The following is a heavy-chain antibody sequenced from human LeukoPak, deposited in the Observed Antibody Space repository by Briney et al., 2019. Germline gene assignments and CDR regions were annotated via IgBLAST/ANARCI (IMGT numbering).Heavy chain of an antibody. D-gene: IGHD3-22*01. V-gene: IGHV4-39*07. Sequence: KPSETLSLTCTVSGGSISNNIDYWGWIRQPPGKGLEWIGSIYYSGSTYYNPSLKSRVTISVDTSKNQFSLKLSSVTAADTAVYYCARVTGYDSYENKIRWGQGTLVTVSS. CDR3: ARVTGYDSYENKIR. J-gene: IGHJ4*02. CDR1: GGSISNNIDY. CDR2: IYYSGST.